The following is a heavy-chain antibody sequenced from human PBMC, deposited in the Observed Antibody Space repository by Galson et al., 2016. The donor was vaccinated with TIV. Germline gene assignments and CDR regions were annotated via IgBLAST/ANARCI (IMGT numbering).Heavy chain of an antibody. CDR2: IKSNFDGGTT. CDR1: GFIFSNAW. CDR3: TTELGYCSGGYCYYFDY. V-gene: IGHV3-15*01. Sequence: SLRLSCAASGFIFSNAWMSWVRQAPGKGLEWVGRIKSNFDGGTTDYAAPVKGRLTISRHESKNTLFLQMNRLKTEDTAVYYCTTELGYCSGGYCYYFDYWGQGTLVTVSS. J-gene: IGHJ4*02. D-gene: IGHD2-15*01.